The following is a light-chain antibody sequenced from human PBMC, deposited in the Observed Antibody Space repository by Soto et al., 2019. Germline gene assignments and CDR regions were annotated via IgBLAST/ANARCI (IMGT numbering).Light chain of an antibody. CDR1: QSVSSNY. V-gene: IGKV3-20*01. J-gene: IGKJ2*01. CDR2: DAS. CDR3: QQYSNSPYT. Sequence: EIVLTQSPGTLSLSPGERATLSCRASQSVSSNYLAWYQQRPGQAPGLLIYDASSRATGIPDRFSGSGSGTDFTLTIGRLEPEDFAVYYCQQYSNSPYTFGQGTKLEIK.